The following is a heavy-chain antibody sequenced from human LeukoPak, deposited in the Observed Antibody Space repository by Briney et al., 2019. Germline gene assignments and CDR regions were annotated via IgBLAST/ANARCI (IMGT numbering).Heavy chain of an antibody. J-gene: IGHJ4*02. CDR3: ARRLGRPNTDIDY. CDR1: GYSISSGYY. V-gene: IGHV4-38-2*01. D-gene: IGHD3-16*01. CDR2: VYHSGST. Sequence: KPSETLSLTCAVSGYSISSGYYWGWIRQPPGKGLEWIGSVYHSGSTYYNPSLKSRVTISVDTSKNQFSLRLSSETAADTAVYYCARRLGRPNTDIDYWGQGALVTVSS.